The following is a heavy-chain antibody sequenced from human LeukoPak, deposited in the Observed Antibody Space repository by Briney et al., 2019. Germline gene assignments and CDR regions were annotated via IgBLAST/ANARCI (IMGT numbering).Heavy chain of an antibody. CDR1: GFTFSSYS. V-gene: IGHV3-21*01. D-gene: IGHD4-17*01. J-gene: IGHJ4*02. CDR2: ISTSSSYI. CDR3: AREVPTGTSFDY. Sequence: PGGSLRLSCAASGFTFSSYSMNWVRQAPGKGLEWVSSISTSSSYIYYADSVKGRFTISRDNAKNSLSLQMNSLRAEDTAVYYCAREVPTGTSFDYWAQGTLVTVSS.